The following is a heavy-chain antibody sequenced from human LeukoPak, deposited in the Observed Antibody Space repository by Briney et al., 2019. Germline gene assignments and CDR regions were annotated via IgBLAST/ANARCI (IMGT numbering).Heavy chain of an antibody. Sequence: PSQTLSLTCTVSGGSISSGSYYWSWIRQPAGKGLEWIGRIYTSGSTNYNPSLKSRVTISVDTSKNQFSLKLSSVTAADAAVYYCARESVFGVVIPLGFDYWGQGTLITVSS. J-gene: IGHJ4*02. D-gene: IGHD3-3*01. CDR1: GGSISSGSYY. CDR3: ARESVFGVVIPLGFDY. CDR2: IYTSGST. V-gene: IGHV4-61*02.